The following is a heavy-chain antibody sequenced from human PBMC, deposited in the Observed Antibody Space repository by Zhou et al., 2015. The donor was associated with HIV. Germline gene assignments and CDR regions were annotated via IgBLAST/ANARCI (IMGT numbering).Heavy chain of an antibody. D-gene: IGHD3-16*02. CDR3: ASTNHYMITFGGVIVYNY. CDR1: GGTFSSYA. V-gene: IGHV1-69*01. J-gene: IGHJ4*02. Sequence: QVQLVQSGAEVKKPGSSVKVSCKASGGTFSSYAISWVRQAPGQGLEWMGGIIPIFGTANYAQKFQGRVTITADESTSTAYMELSSLRSEDTAVYYCASTNHYMITFGGVIVYNYWGQGTLVTVSS. CDR2: IIPIFGTA.